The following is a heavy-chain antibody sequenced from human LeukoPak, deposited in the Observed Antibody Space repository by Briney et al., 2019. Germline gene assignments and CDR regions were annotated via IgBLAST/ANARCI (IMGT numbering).Heavy chain of an antibody. Sequence: SETLSLTRAVYGGSFSGYYWSWIRQLPGKGLEWIGEINHGGSTNYNPSLKSRVTISVDTSKNQFSLKLSSVTAADTAVYYCARGVGATLPFDYWGQGTLVTVSS. V-gene: IGHV4-34*01. CDR3: ARGVGATLPFDY. D-gene: IGHD1-26*01. J-gene: IGHJ4*02. CDR1: GGSFSGYY. CDR2: INHGGST.